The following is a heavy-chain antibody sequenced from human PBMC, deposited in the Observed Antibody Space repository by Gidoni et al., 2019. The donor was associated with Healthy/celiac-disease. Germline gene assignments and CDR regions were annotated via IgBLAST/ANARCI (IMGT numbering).Heavy chain of an antibody. J-gene: IGHJ6*03. V-gene: IGHV3-21*01. Sequence: EVQLVESGGGLVKPGGSLRLSCAASGFPFSSYSMNWVRQAPGKGLGWVSSISSSSSYIYYADSVKGRFTISRDNAKNSLYLQMNSLRAEDTAVYYCARAVSSGWYSHYYYYMDVWGKGTTVTVSS. CDR2: ISSSSSYI. D-gene: IGHD6-19*01. CDR3: ARAVSSGWYSHYYYYMDV. CDR1: GFPFSSYS.